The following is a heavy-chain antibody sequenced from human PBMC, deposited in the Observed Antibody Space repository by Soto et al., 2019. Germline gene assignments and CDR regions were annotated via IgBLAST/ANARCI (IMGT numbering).Heavy chain of an antibody. D-gene: IGHD3-3*01. CDR1: GGSISSYY. CDR3: ARGVELLLQQRSDAFDI. CDR2: IYYSGSI. J-gene: IGHJ3*02. Sequence: QVQLQESAPGLVKPSETLSLTCTVSGGSISSYYWSWIRQPPGKGLEWIGYIYYSGSINYNPSLKSRVSISVDTSKNQFCLNLSSVTAADTAVYYWARGVELLLQQRSDAFDIWGRGTMVTVSS. V-gene: IGHV4-59*01.